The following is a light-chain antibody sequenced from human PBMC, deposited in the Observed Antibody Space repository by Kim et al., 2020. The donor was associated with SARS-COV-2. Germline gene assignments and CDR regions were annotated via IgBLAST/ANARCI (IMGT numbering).Light chain of an antibody. CDR3: AAWDDSLDKWL. CDR1: SSNIGTYN. V-gene: IGLV1-44*01. J-gene: IGLJ3*02. Sequence: GQRITISCSGGSSNIGTYNVDWYQQVPGTAPKLLIYDKNHRPSGVPDRFSGSKSGTSASLVISGLQSEDEADYYCAAWDDSLDKWLFGGGTQLTVL. CDR2: DKN.